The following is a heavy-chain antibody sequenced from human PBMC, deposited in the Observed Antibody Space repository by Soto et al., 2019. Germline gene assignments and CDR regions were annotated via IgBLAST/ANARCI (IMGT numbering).Heavy chain of an antibody. D-gene: IGHD2-8*01. CDR2: TYYRSKWYY. J-gene: IGHJ4*02. CDR3: ARVHCTNGICYSVRIYS. V-gene: IGHV6-1*01. Sequence: SQTLSLTCAISGDSVSSNSAAWNWIRQSPSRGLEWLGRTYYRSKWYYDYAVSLESRITINADTSKNLFSLQLNSVTPEDTAVYYCARVHCTNGICYSVRIYSWGQGTLVTVSS. CDR1: GDSVSSNSAA.